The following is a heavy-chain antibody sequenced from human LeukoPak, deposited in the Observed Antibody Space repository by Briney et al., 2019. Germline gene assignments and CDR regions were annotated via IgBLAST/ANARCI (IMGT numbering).Heavy chain of an antibody. CDR3: ARGITGTTTFLDY. CDR2: IYHSGST. V-gene: IGHV4-30-2*01. J-gene: IGHJ4*02. CDR1: GGSISSGGYS. D-gene: IGHD1-7*01. Sequence: PSETLSLTCAVSGGSISSGGYSWSWIRQPPGKGLEWIGYIYHSGSTNYNPSLKSRVTISVDTSKNQFSLKLSSVTAADTAVYYCARGITGTTTFLDYWGQGTLVTVSS.